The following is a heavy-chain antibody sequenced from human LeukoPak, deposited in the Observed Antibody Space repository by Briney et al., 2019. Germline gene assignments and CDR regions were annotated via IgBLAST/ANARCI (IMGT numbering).Heavy chain of an antibody. D-gene: IGHD7-27*01. CDR2: INPNSGGT. CDR1: GYTFTGYY. J-gene: IGHJ3*02. V-gene: IGHV1-2*06. Sequence: ASVKVSCKASGYTFTGYYMHWVRQAPGQGLEWMGRINPNSGGTNYAQKFQGRVTMTRDTSISTAYVELSRLRSDDTAVYYCARGERTGDRDRSAFDIWGQGTMVTVSS. CDR3: ARGERTGDRDRSAFDI.